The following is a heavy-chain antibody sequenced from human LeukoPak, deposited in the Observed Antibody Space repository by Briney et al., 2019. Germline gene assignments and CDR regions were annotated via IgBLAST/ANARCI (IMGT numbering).Heavy chain of an antibody. D-gene: IGHD6-19*01. CDR2: IYYTGST. V-gene: IGHV4-59*01. Sequence: SETLSLTCTVSGGSISSYYWSWIRQPPGKRLEWIGCIYYTGSTNYNPSLKSRVTISVGTSKNQFSLKLSSVTAADTAVYYCATGRAYSSVDYWGQGTLVTVSS. CDR1: GGSISSYY. CDR3: ATGRAYSSVDY. J-gene: IGHJ4*02.